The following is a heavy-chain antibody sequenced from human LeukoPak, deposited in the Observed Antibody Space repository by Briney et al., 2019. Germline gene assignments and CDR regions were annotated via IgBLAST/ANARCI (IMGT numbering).Heavy chain of an antibody. D-gene: IGHD3-3*01. J-gene: IGHJ4*02. V-gene: IGHV4-59*01. CDR3: ARNGFWSGYWWFDY. CDR2: IYYSGST. Sequence: PSETLSLTCTVSGGSISSYYWSWIRQPPGKGLEWIGYIYYSGSTNYNPSLKSRVTISVDTSKNQFSLKLSSVTAADTAVYYCARNGFWSGYWWFDYWGQGTLVTVSS. CDR1: GGSISSYY.